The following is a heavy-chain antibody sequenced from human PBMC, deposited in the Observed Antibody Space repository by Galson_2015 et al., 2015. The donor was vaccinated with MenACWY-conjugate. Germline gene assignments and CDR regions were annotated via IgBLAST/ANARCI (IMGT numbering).Heavy chain of an antibody. Sequence: PALVKPTQTLTLTCTFSGFSLSTSGMCVSWIRQPPGKALEWLARIDWDDDKYYSTSLKTRLTISKDTSKNQVVLTMTNMDPVDTATYYCARMIRYFDYYYYYGMDVWGQGTTVTVSS. D-gene: IGHD3-9*01. CDR3: ARMIRYFDYYYYYGMDV. V-gene: IGHV2-70*11. CDR2: IDWDDDK. J-gene: IGHJ6*02. CDR1: GFSLSTSGMC.